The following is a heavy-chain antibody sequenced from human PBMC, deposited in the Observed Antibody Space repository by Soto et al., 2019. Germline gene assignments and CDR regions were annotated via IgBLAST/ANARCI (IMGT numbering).Heavy chain of an antibody. CDR3: ARLGHPGH. V-gene: IGHV1-69*01. CDR2: VIPILGTA. J-gene: IGHJ4*02. CDR1: GGSLRNSV. Sequence: QVQLVQSGAEVKKPGSSVKVSCTASGGSLRNSVISWVRQAPAQRLEWMGGVIPILGTAKYAQKFQGRVTMTADEATSTPYTDLSSVSHDDTAVYYCARLGHPGHWGPGTLVIVSS.